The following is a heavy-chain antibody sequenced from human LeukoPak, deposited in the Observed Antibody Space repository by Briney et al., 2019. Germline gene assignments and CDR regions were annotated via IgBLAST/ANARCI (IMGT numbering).Heavy chain of an antibody. D-gene: IGHD1-1*01. CDR2: INPNSGGT. CDR3: ARLILWWNDVRDY. Sequence: GASVKVSCKASGYTFTGYYMHWVRQAPGQGLEWMGWINPNSGGTNYAQKFQGRVTMTRDTSISTAYMELSSLRSDDTAVYYCARLILWWNDVRDYWGQGTLVTVSS. J-gene: IGHJ4*02. CDR1: GYTFTGYY. V-gene: IGHV1-2*02.